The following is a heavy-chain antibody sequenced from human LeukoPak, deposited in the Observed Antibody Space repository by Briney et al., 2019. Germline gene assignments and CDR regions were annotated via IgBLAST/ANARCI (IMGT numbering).Heavy chain of an antibody. CDR3: ASDLLWFGEYEDFDY. D-gene: IGHD3-10*01. V-gene: IGHV1-2*02. CDR1: GYTFTGYY. CDR2: INPNSVGT. J-gene: IGHJ4*02. Sequence: ASVKVSCKASGYTFTGYYMHWVRQAPGQGLEWMGWINPNSVGTNYAQKFQGRVTMTRDTSISTAYMELSRLRSDDTAVYYCASDLLWFGEYEDFDYWGQGTLVTVSS.